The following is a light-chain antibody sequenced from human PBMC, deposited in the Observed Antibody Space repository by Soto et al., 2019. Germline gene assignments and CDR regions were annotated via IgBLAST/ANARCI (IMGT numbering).Light chain of an antibody. CDR2: GTS. V-gene: IGKV3-20*01. J-gene: IGKJ1*01. CDR3: QQYGSSSWT. Sequence: EIVLTQSPGTLSLSPGERATLSCRASQSVSSSYLAWYQQKPGQAPRLLIYGTSSRATAIPDRFSSSGSGTDFTLTISRLEPEDFAVYYCQQYGSSSWTFGQGTKVEIK. CDR1: QSVSSSY.